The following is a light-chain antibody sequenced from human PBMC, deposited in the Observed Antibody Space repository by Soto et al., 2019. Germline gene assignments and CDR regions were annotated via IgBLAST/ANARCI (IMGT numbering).Light chain of an antibody. Sequence: QAVVTQEPSFSVSPGGTVTLTCGLSSGSVSTSYYPSWYQQTPGQAPRTLIHSTNTRSSGVPDRFSGSILGNKAALTITGAQADDESDYYCVLYMGSVVFGGGTQLTVL. CDR1: SGSVSTSYY. CDR3: VLYMGSVV. CDR2: STN. J-gene: IGLJ2*01. V-gene: IGLV8-61*01.